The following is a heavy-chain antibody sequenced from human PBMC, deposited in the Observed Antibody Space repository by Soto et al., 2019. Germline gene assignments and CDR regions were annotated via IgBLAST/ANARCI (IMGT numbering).Heavy chain of an antibody. CDR1: GGTFSNYT. CDR2: IIPILNIA. J-gene: IGHJ6*03. CDR3: ARVSEMGTVTEGFYYYMDV. D-gene: IGHD4-17*01. Sequence: QVQLVQSGAEVKKPGSSVKVSCKASGGTFSNYTISWVRQAPGQGLEWMGRIIPILNIANYAQKFQGRVTITADTSTTTAYMERRSLRSEYTAVYYCARVSEMGTVTEGFYYYMDVWGKGTTVTVSS. V-gene: IGHV1-69*02.